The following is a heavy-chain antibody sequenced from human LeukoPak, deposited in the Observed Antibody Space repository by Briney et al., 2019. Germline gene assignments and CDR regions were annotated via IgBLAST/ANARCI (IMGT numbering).Heavy chain of an antibody. CDR3: ARHRWINYYFDV. D-gene: IGHD4-4*01. CDR1: GGSFSGYY. J-gene: IGHJ2*01. CDR2: INHSGST. V-gene: IGHV4-34*01. Sequence: PSETLSLTCAVYGGSFSGYYWSWIRQPPGKGLEWIGEINHSGSTNYNSSLKSRVTIAGDTSKNQFSLKLSSVTAADTAVYYCARHRWINYYFDVWGRGTLVTISS.